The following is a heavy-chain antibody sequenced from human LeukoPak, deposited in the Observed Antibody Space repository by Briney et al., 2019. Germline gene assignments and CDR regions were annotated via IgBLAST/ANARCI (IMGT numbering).Heavy chain of an antibody. V-gene: IGHV3-7*01. CDR3: ARGVPSGVDYFDY. CDR1: GFTFSSYW. D-gene: IGHD6-19*01. Sequence: GGSLRLSCAASGFTFSSYWMSWVRQAPGKGLEWVANIKQDGSEKYYVDSVKGRFTTSRDNAKNSLFLQMSSLRAEDTAVYFCARGVPSGVDYFDYWGQGTLVTVSS. CDR2: IKQDGSEK. J-gene: IGHJ4*02.